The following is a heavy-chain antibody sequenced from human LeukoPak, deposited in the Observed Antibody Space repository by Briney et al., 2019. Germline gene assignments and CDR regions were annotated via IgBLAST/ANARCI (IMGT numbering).Heavy chain of an antibody. V-gene: IGHV3-23*01. CDR2: ISGSGGST. CDR1: GFTFSSYA. Sequence: GGSLRLSCAASGFTFSSYAMSWVRQAPGKGLEWVSAISGSGGSTYYADSVKGRFTISRDNSKNTLYPQMNSLRAEDTAVYYCAEASPHIAGGNYFDYWGQGTLVTVSS. D-gene: IGHD1-20*01. CDR3: AEASPHIAGGNYFDY. J-gene: IGHJ4*02.